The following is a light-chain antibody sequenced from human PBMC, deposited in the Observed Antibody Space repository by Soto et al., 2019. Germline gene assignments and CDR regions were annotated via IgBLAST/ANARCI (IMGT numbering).Light chain of an antibody. CDR1: SSDVGDNNY. V-gene: IGLV2-11*01. CDR3: CSYVGNLWV. J-gene: IGLJ3*02. CDR2: DVS. Sequence: QSALTQPRSVSGSPGQSVTISCTGTSSDVGDNNYVSWYEQHPGKAPKLLMYDVSKRPSGVPDRFSDYKSGNTASLTVSGLQAEDEADYYCCSYVGNLWVFGGGTKLTVL.